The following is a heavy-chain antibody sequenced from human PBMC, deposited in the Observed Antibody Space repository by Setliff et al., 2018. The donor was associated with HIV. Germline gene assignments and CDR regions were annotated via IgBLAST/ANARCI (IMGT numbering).Heavy chain of an antibody. CDR3: ARRIIVGAISDVFEI. CDR1: GASISGINYY. V-gene: IGHV4-61*09. J-gene: IGHJ3*02. D-gene: IGHD1-26*01. CDR2: IKDTGAT. Sequence: TLSLTCSVSGASISGINYYWTWIRQPAGKGLEWLGHIKDTGATNYSPSLKSRVTMSIDTSNKQFSLKLSSVTAADTAVYYCARRIIVGAISDVFEIWGQGTLVTVSS.